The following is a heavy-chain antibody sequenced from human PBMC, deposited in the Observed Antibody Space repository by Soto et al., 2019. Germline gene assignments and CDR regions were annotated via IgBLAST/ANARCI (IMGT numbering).Heavy chain of an antibody. CDR2: IIPIFVTA. D-gene: IGHD6-13*01. V-gene: IGHV1-69*01. CDR1: GVTFSSYA. Sequence: QVQLVQSGAEVKKPGSSVKVSCKASGVTFSSYAISWVRQAPGQGLEWMGGIIPIFVTANYAQKFQGRMPITADESTSTAYMELSSLRSEDTAVYYCARAAAGTRWFDPWGQGTLVTVSS. J-gene: IGHJ5*02. CDR3: ARAAAGTRWFDP.